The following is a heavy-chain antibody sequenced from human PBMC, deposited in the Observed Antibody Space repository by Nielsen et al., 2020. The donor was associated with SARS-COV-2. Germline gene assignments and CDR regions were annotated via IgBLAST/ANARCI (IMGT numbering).Heavy chain of an antibody. CDR3: ARGMVATGWYNWFDP. CDR2: ISWNSGSI. D-gene: IGHD5-12*01. Sequence: SLKISCAASGFTFDDYAMHWVRQAPGKGLEWVSGISWNSGSIGYVDSVKGRFTISRDNAKNSLYLQMNSLRAEDTAVYYCARGMVATGWYNWFDPWGQGTLVTVSS. V-gene: IGHV3-9*01. J-gene: IGHJ5*02. CDR1: GFTFDDYA.